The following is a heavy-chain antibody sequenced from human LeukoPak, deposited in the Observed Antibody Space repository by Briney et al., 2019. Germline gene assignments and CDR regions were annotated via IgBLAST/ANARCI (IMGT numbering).Heavy chain of an antibody. D-gene: IGHD6-13*01. Sequence: ASVKVSCKASGYTFTSYGISWVRQAPGQGLEWMGWITAYNGNTNYAQKLQGRVTMTTDTSTSTAYMELRSLRSDDTAVYYCARALPYSSSWYVDYWGQGTLVTVSS. CDR3: ARALPYSSSWYVDY. CDR1: GYTFTSYG. V-gene: IGHV1-18*01. J-gene: IGHJ4*02. CDR2: ITAYNGNT.